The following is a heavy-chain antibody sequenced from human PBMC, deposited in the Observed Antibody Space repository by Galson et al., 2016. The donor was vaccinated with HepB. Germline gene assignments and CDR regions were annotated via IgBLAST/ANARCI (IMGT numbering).Heavy chain of an antibody. J-gene: IGHJ4*02. V-gene: IGHV3-74*01. CDR3: ARYDSWSGYSLHY. Sequence: SLRLSCAASGFTFSTYWMHWVRQPPGKGLVWVSGIKSDGSDTRYADSVKGRFTISRDNAKNTLYLQMNSLRAEDTAVYYCARYDSWSGYSLHYWGQGTLVTVSS. D-gene: IGHD3-3*01. CDR1: GFTFSTYW. CDR2: IKSDGSDT.